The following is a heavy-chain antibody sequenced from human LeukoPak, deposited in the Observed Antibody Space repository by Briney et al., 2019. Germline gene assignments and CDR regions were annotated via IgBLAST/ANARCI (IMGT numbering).Heavy chain of an antibody. J-gene: IGHJ4*02. CDR3: ATGNYNRPFDY. V-gene: IGHV3-23*01. D-gene: IGHD1-7*01. Sequence: GGSLRLSCAASGFTFSNYAMNWVRQAPGKGLEWVSGISGSGESTNYADSVKGRFTISRDNTKNTLYLQLNSLRAEDTAVYYCATGNYNRPFDYWGQGTLVTVSS. CDR2: ISGSGEST. CDR1: GFTFSNYA.